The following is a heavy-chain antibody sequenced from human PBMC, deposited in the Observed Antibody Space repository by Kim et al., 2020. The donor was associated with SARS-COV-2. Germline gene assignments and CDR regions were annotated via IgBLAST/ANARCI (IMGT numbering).Heavy chain of an antibody. CDR3: ARSDYGSGGNFDY. Sequence: SETLSLTCAVYGGSFSGYYWSWIRQPPGKGLEWIGEINHSGSTNYNPSLKSRVTISVDTSKNQFSLKLSSVTAADTAVYYCARSDYGSGGNFDYWGQGTLVTVSS. J-gene: IGHJ4*02. V-gene: IGHV4-34*01. D-gene: IGHD3-10*01. CDR1: GGSFSGYY. CDR2: INHSGST.